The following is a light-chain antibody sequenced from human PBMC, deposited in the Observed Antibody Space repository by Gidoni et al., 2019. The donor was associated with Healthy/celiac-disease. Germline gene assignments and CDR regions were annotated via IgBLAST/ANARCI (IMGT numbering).Light chain of an antibody. Sequence: EIVMTHSLPVTPGEPASISCRSSQSLLHSNGYNYLDWYLQKPGQSPQLLIYLGSNRASGVPDRFSGSGSGTDFTLKISRVEAEDVGVYYCMQALQTPMYTFGQGTKLEIK. CDR3: MQALQTPMYT. CDR1: QSLLHSNGYNY. V-gene: IGKV2-28*01. J-gene: IGKJ2*01. CDR2: LGS.